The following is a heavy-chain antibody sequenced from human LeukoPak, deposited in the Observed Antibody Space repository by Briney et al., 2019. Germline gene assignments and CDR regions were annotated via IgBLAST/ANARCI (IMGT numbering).Heavy chain of an antibody. V-gene: IGHV4-59*08. CDR3: ARGPDYDFWSGPPDSYYYYYMDV. D-gene: IGHD3-3*01. CDR1: GGSISSYY. CDR2: VYYSGST. J-gene: IGHJ6*03. Sequence: SETLSLTCTVSGGSISSYYWSWIRQPPGKGLEWIGYVYYSGSTNYNPSLKSRVTISVDTSKNQFSLKLSSVTAADTAVYYCARGPDYDFWSGPPDSYYYYYMDVWGKGTTVTVSS.